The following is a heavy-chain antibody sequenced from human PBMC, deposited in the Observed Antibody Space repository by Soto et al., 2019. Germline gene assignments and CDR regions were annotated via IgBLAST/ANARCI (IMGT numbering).Heavy chain of an antibody. CDR3: ARVGYYDSSGYYYIKWFDP. CDR1: GGTFSSYA. D-gene: IGHD3-22*01. CDR2: IIPIFGTA. Sequence: ASVKVSCKASGGTFSSYAISWVRQAPGQGLEWMGGIIPIFGTANYAQKFQGRVTITADESTSTAYMELSSLRSGDTAVYYCARVGYYDSSGYYYIKWFDPWGQGTLVTISS. V-gene: IGHV1-69*13. J-gene: IGHJ5*02.